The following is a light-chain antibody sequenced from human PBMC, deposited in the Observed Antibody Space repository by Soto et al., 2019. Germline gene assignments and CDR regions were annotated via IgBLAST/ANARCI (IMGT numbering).Light chain of an antibody. J-gene: IGLJ2*01. CDR2: GNS. Sequence: QSVLTQPPSVSGAPGQRVTISCTGSSSNIGAGYDVHWYQQLPGTAPNLLTYGNSNRPSGVPDRFSGSKSGTSASLAITGLQAEDEADYYCQSYDSSLSVVVFGGGTKLTVL. CDR1: SSNIGAGYD. CDR3: QSYDSSLSVVV. V-gene: IGLV1-40*01.